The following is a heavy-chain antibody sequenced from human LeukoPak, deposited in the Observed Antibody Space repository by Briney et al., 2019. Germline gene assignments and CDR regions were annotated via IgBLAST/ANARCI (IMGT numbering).Heavy chain of an antibody. Sequence: SGGFLRLSCAASGFTFSSFAMSWVRQAPGKGLEWVSTFSGSGGSTYYADSVKGRFSISRDNSKKTLYLQMNSLRAEDTAAYYCARSGLNRFDYWGQGTLVSVSS. CDR2: FSGSGGST. D-gene: IGHD2-15*01. CDR3: ARSGLNRFDY. CDR1: GFTFSSFA. V-gene: IGHV3-23*01. J-gene: IGHJ4*02.